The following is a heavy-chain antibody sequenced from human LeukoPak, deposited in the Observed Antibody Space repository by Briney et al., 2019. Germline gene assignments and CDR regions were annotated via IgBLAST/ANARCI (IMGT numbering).Heavy chain of an antibody. CDR2: ISGSGGST. CDR1: GFTLRSHW. CDR3: AKAMFVGYCSSTSCYHRDYYYYYGMDV. V-gene: IGHV3-23*01. D-gene: IGHD2-2*03. Sequence: GGSLRLSCAASGFTLRSHWMHWVRQAPGKGLVWVSAISGSGGSTYYADSVKGRFTISRDNSKNTLYLQMNSLRAEDTAVYYCAKAMFVGYCSSTSCYHRDYYYYYGMDVWGQGTTVTVSS. J-gene: IGHJ6*02.